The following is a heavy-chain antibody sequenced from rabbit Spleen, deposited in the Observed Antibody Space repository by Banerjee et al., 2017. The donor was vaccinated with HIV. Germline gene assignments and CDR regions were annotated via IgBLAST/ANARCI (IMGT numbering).Heavy chain of an antibody. CDR1: GIDFSSYYY. D-gene: IGHD3-1*01. CDR3: ARSWVGWSAFGYGDL. CDR2: IYSGSTSNT. J-gene: IGHJ4*01. Sequence: QEQLEESGGDLVKPGASLTLTCKASGIDFSSYYYMCWVRQAPGKGLEWIACIYSGSTSNTYSASWVNGRFTISKTSSTTVTLQMTSLTAADTATYFCARSWVGWSAFGYGDLWGPGTLVTVS. V-gene: IGHV1S45*01.